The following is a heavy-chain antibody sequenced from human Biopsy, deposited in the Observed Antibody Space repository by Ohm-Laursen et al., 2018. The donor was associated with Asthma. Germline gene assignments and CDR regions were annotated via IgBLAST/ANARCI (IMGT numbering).Heavy chain of an antibody. CDR1: GASIKTDDHY. CDR3: ARASVAASSNWFDP. Sequence: SQTLSLTCIVSGASIKTDDHYWSWLRQPPGKGLEWFGFIRYSGSTSYNPSLKGGVTISVDTSKNQFSLKLSSVTAADTAVYYCARASVAASSNWFDPWGQGTLVIVSS. J-gene: IGHJ5*02. V-gene: IGHV4-30-4*01. D-gene: IGHD6-19*01. CDR2: IRYSGST.